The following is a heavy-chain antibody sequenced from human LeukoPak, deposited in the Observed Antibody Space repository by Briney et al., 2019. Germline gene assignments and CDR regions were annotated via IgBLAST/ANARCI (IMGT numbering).Heavy chain of an antibody. V-gene: IGHV4-34*01. J-gene: IGHJ4*02. Sequence: PSETLSLTCTVSGGSISSYYWSWIRQPPGKGLEWIGEINHSGSTNYNPSLKSRVTISVDTSKNQFSLKLSSVTAADTAVYYCARSGLTPAICSYWGQGTLVTVSS. CDR1: GGSISSYY. CDR2: INHSGST. CDR3: ARSGLTPAICSY. D-gene: IGHD2-15*01.